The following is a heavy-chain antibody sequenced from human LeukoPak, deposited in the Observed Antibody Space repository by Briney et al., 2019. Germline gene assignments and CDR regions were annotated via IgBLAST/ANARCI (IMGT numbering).Heavy chain of an antibody. J-gene: IGHJ4*02. Sequence: PSQTLSLTCTVSGGSISSGSYYWSWIRQPAGKGLEWVGRIHSSGGTNYNPSLKSRVTISVDTSKNQFSLKLSSVTAADTAVYYCARGSGYDTSGDYYAFDYWGQGTLVTVSS. CDR3: ARGSGYDTSGDYYAFDY. CDR2: IHSSGGT. D-gene: IGHD3-22*01. CDR1: GGSISSGSYY. V-gene: IGHV4-61*02.